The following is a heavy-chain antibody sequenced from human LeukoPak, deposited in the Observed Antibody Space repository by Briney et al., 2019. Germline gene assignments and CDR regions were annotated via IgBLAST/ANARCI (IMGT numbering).Heavy chain of an antibody. CDR3: ARDTHDSSGYYPGGLDY. V-gene: IGHV3-48*04. Sequence: GSLRLSCAASGFTFSSYSMNWVRQAPGKGLEWVSYISSSSSTIYYADSVKGRFTISRDNAKNSLYLQMNSLRAEDTAVYYCARDTHDSSGYYPGGLDYWGQGTLVTVSS. J-gene: IGHJ4*02. D-gene: IGHD3-22*01. CDR2: ISSSSSTI. CDR1: GFTFSSYS.